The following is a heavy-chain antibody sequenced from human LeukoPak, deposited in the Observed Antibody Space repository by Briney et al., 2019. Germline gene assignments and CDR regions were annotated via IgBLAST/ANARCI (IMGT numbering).Heavy chain of an antibody. D-gene: IGHD6-19*01. J-gene: IGHJ4*02. CDR1: GGSISSYY. CDR2: IYTSGST. V-gene: IGHV4-4*07. CDR3: ARASYSSGWYETLSN. Sequence: PSETLSLTCTVSGGSISSYYWSWIRQPAGKGLEWIGRIYTSGSTNYNPSLKSRVTMSVDTSKNQFSLKLSSVTAADTAVYYCARASYSSGWYETLSNWGQGTLATVSS.